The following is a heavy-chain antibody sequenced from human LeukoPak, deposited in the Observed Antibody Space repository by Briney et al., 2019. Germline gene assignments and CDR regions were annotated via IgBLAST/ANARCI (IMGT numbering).Heavy chain of an antibody. CDR2: ISGSGGST. CDR1: GFTFSSYA. V-gene: IGHV3-23*01. J-gene: IGHJ4*02. Sequence: GSLRLSCAASGFTFSSYAMSWVRQAPGKGLEWVSAISGSGGSTYYADSVKGRFTISRDNSKNTLYLQMNSLRAEDTAVYYCAKPSLKLGYCSSTSCYFDYWGQGTLVTVSS. CDR3: AKPSLKLGYCSSTSCYFDY. D-gene: IGHD2-2*01.